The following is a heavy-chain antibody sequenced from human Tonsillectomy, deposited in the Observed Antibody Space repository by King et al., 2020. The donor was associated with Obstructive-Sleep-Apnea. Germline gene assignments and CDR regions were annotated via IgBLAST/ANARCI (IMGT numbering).Heavy chain of an antibody. J-gene: IGHJ4*02. V-gene: IGHV4-30-4*07. CDR3: ARAIWSGYSDRYYFDY. CDR1: GGSISSVGYS. Sequence: VQLQESGPGLGKPSQTLSLTCAVSGGSISSVGYSWSWIRQPPGKGLGWIGYIYFSVSTYYNPSPKRRVNISVDTSKNQFSLKLGSVTAADTAVYYCARAIWSGYSDRYYFDYWGQGTLVTVSS. D-gene: IGHD3-3*01. CDR2: IYFSVST.